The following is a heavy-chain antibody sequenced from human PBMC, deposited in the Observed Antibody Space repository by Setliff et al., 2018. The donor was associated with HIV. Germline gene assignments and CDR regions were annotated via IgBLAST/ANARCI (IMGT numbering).Heavy chain of an antibody. CDR2: VNEDNGDR. D-gene: IGHD5-12*01. V-gene: IGHV1-18*01. CDR1: GVTFNYSF. J-gene: IGHJ4*02. Sequence: ASVKVSCKASGVTFNYSFISWVRQAPGQGLEWMGWVNEDNGDRNFAPSVQGRIALTTDTSTNTAYMELTNLRSDDTALYFCVRDEKRAAGGSMYYFDYWGQGTLVTVST. CDR3: VRDEKRAAGGSMYYFDY.